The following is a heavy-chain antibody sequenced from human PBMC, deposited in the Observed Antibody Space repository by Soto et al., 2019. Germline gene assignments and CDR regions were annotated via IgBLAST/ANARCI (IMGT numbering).Heavy chain of an antibody. CDR1: GGSISSYY. V-gene: IGHV4-59*01. CDR2: IYYSGST. CDR3: ARDGYNGIDY. J-gene: IGHJ4*02. D-gene: IGHD5-18*01. Sequence: SETLSLTCTVSGGSISSYYWSWIRQPPGKGLEWIGYIYYSGSTNYNPSLKSRVTISVDTSKNQFSLKLSSVTAADTAVYYCARDGYNGIDYWGQANLVTVSS.